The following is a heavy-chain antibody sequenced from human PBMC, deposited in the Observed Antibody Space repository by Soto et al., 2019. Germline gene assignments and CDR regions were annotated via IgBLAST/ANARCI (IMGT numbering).Heavy chain of an antibody. CDR1: GASLSGYY. CDR3: GGDRNYGSGSYSIGSGFQYSFHIDV. D-gene: IGHD3-10*01. J-gene: IGHJ6*03. CDR2: INESGSP. Sequence: QVQLQQWGAGLLKPSETLSLTCAVYGASLSGYYWTWIRQSPGKGLEWIAEINESGSPNYSPSLKSRVTITIVTSKNQFSLTLSSVTAADTAVYYCGGDRNYGSGSYSIGSGFQYSFHIDVWGKGTTVTVSS. V-gene: IGHV4-34*01.